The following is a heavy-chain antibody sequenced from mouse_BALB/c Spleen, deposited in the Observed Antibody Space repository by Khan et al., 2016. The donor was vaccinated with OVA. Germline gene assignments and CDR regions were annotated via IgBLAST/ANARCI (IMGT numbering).Heavy chain of an antibody. CDR1: GYTFTDYV. CDR3: VRGGYSVFAY. Sequence: QVQLQQSGPELVKPGASLKVSCKATGYTFTDYVIGWVKQRTRQDLEWIGDIFPGSGTPYYNEKFKDKATLTADTSSNTAYMQLSSLTSEDSAVXFCVRGGYSVFAYWGQGTLVTVSA. CDR2: IFPGSGTP. D-gene: IGHD2-14*01. J-gene: IGHJ3*01. V-gene: IGHV1-81*01.